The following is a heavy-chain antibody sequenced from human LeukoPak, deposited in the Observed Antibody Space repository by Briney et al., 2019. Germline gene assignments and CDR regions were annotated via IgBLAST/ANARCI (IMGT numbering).Heavy chain of an antibody. CDR1: GGTFSSYA. CDR3: ARGWWELTGLDAFDI. V-gene: IGHV1-69*05. CDR2: IIPIFGTA. D-gene: IGHD1-26*01. Sequence: ASVKVPCKASGGTFSSYAISWVRQAPGQGLEWMGGIIPIFGTANYAQKLQGRVTMTTDTSTSTAYMELRSLRSDDTAVYYCARGWWELTGLDAFDIWGQGTMVTVSS. J-gene: IGHJ3*02.